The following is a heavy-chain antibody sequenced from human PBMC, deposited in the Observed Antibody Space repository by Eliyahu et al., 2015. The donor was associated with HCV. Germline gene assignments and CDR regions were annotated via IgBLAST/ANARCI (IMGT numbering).Heavy chain of an antibody. V-gene: IGHV3-30*18. CDR2: TSNDGSHK. Sequence: HVQLVESGGGVVQPGRSLRLSCAASGFTFGXYAIHWVRQAPGKGLEWVAVTSNDGSHKYYADSVKGRFTISRDNSKNTVYLQMSSLRAEDTAVYFCAKGGIDLTIVTGHFDSWGQGTLVTVSS. CDR3: AKGGIDLTIVTGHFDS. J-gene: IGHJ4*02. CDR1: GFTFGXYA. D-gene: IGHD4-11*01.